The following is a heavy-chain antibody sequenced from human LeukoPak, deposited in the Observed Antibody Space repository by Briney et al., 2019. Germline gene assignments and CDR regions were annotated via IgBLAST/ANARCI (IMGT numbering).Heavy chain of an antibody. Sequence: GGSLRLSCAASGVTVSSNYMSWGRQAQGQGLERVSIIYSGGSTYYADSVTGRFCISRDNSKNTLYLQMNSLRAEDTAVYYCARAHSDYGGIDYWGQGTLVTVSS. CDR2: IYSGGST. J-gene: IGHJ4*02. CDR1: GVTVSSNY. V-gene: IGHV3-66*01. CDR3: ARAHSDYGGIDY. D-gene: IGHD4-23*01.